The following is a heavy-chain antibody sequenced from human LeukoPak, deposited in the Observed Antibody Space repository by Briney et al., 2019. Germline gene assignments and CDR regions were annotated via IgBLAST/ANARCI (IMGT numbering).Heavy chain of an antibody. CDR1: GFTFSSYA. V-gene: IGHV3-30*04. Sequence: GGSLRLSCAASGFTFSSYAMHWVRQAPGKGLEWVAVISYDGSNKYYADSVKGRFTISRDNSKNTLYLQMNSLRAEDTAVYYCAREERIVVVISSFASFDYWGQGTLVTVSS. D-gene: IGHD3-22*01. CDR2: ISYDGSNK. J-gene: IGHJ4*02. CDR3: AREERIVVVISSFASFDY.